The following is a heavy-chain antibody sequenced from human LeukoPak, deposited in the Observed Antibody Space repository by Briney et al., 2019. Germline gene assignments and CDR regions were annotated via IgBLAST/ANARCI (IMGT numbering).Heavy chain of an antibody. Sequence: SETLSLTCAVYGGSFSGYYWSWIRQPPGKGLEWIGEITYSGRTNYNPSLKSRVTISVDTSKSQFSLRLNSVTAADTAVYYCARGYCSGGSCYHDAFDMWGQETMVTVSS. CDR3: ARGYCSGGSCYHDAFDM. J-gene: IGHJ3*02. CDR2: ITYSGRT. V-gene: IGHV4-34*01. CDR1: GGSFSGYY. D-gene: IGHD2-15*01.